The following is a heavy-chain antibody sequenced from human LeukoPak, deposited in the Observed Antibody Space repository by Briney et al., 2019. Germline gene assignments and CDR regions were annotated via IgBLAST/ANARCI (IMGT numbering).Heavy chain of an antibody. CDR1: GFTFSSYW. Sequence: PGGSLRLSCAASGFTFSSYWMSWVRQAPGKGLEWVSAISASGGSTYYADSVKGRFTISRDNSKNTLYLQMNSLRAEDTAVYYCAKDPGHEYYDILTGGIDYWGQGTLVTVSS. V-gene: IGHV3-23*01. D-gene: IGHD3-9*01. CDR2: ISASGGST. J-gene: IGHJ4*02. CDR3: AKDPGHEYYDILTGGIDY.